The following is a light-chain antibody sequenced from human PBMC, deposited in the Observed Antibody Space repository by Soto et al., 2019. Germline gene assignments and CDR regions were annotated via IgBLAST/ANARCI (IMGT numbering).Light chain of an antibody. CDR3: QQYHKRPPST. CDR1: QSVGSN. CDR2: GVS. V-gene: IGKV3-15*01. Sequence: EIVMTQSPATLSVSPGERATLSCRASQSVGSNFAWYQQKPGQAPRLLIYGVSTRATGVPARISGSGSGTEFTLTISSLQSEDSAVYYCQQYHKRPPSTFGQGTKVDIK. J-gene: IGKJ1*01.